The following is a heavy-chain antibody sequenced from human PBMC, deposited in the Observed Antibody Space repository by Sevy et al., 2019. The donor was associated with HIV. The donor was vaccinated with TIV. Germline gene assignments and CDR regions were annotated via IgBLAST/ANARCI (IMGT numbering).Heavy chain of an antibody. Sequence: GGSLKISCAASGFSFSKYGMHWVRQAPGKGLEWVALIWYDGSSEYYADSVKGRFTISRDNSNNTLYLQVNSLRAEDTAVYYCVRGADYYDRGGANCDSWGQGTLVTVSS. CDR3: VRGADYYDRGGANCDS. CDR2: IWYDGSSE. CDR1: GFSFSKYG. D-gene: IGHD3-22*01. J-gene: IGHJ4*02. V-gene: IGHV3-33*01.